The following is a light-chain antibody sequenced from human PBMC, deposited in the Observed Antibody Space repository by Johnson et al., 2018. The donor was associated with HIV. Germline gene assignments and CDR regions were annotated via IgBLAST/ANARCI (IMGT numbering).Light chain of an antibody. CDR1: SYNVGSSF. V-gene: IGLV1-51*01. CDR3: GTWDSSLSAGV. CDR2: DNN. Sequence: QSVLTQPPSVSAAPGQTVTISCSGSSYNVGSSFVSWYRQVPGTAPKLLIYDNNKRPSGIPGRFSGSKSGPSATLGITGLQTGDEADYYCGTWDSSLSAGVFGTGTKVTVL. J-gene: IGLJ1*01.